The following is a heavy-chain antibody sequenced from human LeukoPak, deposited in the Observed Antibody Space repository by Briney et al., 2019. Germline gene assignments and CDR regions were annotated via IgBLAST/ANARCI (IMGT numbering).Heavy chain of an antibody. V-gene: IGHV4-39*07. CDR1: GGSITSSLYF. CDR3: VRSRDGYNYNPDY. Sequence: PSETLSLTCRISGGSITSSLYFWGWIRQPPGKGLEWIGNIYYSGTTYYKPSFNSRVTISVDTSKNQFSLKLRSVTAADTAVYYCVRSRDGYNYNPDYWGQGTLVTVSS. J-gene: IGHJ4*02. CDR2: IYYSGTT. D-gene: IGHD5-24*01.